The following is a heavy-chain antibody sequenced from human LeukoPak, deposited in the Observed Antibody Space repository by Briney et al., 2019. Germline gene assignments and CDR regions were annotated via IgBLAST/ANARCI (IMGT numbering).Heavy chain of an antibody. D-gene: IGHD6-13*01. Sequence: SETLSLTCSVSGYSISSGYYWGWIRQAPGKGLEWIGNLYHSGSTNYNPSLKSRVTISVDTSKNQFSLKLSSVTAADTAVYYCARSRAAYRVYYYYYMDVWGKGTTVTVSS. V-gene: IGHV4-38-2*02. CDR3: ARSRAAYRVYYYYYMDV. CDR1: GYSISSGYY. J-gene: IGHJ6*03. CDR2: LYHSGST.